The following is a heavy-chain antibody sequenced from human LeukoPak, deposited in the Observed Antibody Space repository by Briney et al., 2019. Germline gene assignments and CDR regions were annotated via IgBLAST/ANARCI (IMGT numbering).Heavy chain of an antibody. D-gene: IGHD3-10*01. V-gene: IGHV4-34*01. CDR1: GGSFSGYY. CDR3: ARGHLLGLGELLNWFDP. CDR2: INHSGST. J-gene: IGHJ5*02. Sequence: PSGTLSLTCAVSGGSFSGYYWSWIRQPPGKRLEWLGEINHSGSTNYYPSLKSRVTISVDTSKKQFSLKLSSVPAADTAVYYCARGHLLGLGELLNWFDPWGQGTLVTVSS.